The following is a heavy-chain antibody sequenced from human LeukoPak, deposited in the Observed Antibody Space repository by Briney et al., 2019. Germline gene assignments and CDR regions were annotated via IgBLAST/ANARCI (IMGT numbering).Heavy chain of an antibody. CDR1: GGSFSGYY. Sequence: SETLSLTCAIYGGSFSGYYWDWIRQSPGKGLEWIGEINRGGSTNYNPSLKSRVTISVDTSKNQFSLKLSSVTAAETAVYYCARLVAAKSAYYYYGMDVWGQGTTVTVSS. CDR3: ARLVAAKSAYYYYGMDV. J-gene: IGHJ6*02. D-gene: IGHD2-15*01. V-gene: IGHV4-34*01. CDR2: INRGGST.